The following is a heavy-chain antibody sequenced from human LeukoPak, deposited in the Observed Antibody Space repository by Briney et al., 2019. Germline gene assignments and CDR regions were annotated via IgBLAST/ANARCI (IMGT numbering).Heavy chain of an antibody. Sequence: SETLSLTCTVSGGSISSSSYYWGWIRQPPGKGLEWIGSIYYSGSTYYNSSLKSRVTISVDTSKNHFSLKLSSVTAADTAVYYCARAYDSSGVYFDYWGQGTLVTVSS. CDR3: ARAYDSSGVYFDY. D-gene: IGHD3-22*01. V-gene: IGHV4-39*07. J-gene: IGHJ4*02. CDR2: IYYSGST. CDR1: GGSISSSSYY.